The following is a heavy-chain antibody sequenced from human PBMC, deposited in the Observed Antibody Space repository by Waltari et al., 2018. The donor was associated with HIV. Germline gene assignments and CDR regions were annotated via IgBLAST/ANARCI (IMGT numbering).Heavy chain of an antibody. V-gene: IGHV4-39*07. J-gene: IGHJ4*02. D-gene: IGHD6-13*01. CDR2: IYYSGST. CDR3: ARDLGYSSSWFY. CDR1: GGSISSSSSY. Sequence: QLQLQESGPGLVKPSETLSLTCTVSGGSISSSSSYWGWIRQPPGKGLEWIGSIYYSGSTYYNPSLKSRVTISVDTSKNQFSLKLSSVTAADTAVYYCARDLGYSSSWFYWGQGTLVTVSS.